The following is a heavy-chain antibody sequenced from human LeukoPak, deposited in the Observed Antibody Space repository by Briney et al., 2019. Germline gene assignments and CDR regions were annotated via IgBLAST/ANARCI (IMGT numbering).Heavy chain of an antibody. Sequence: GSLRLSCAASGFMFSSNWMSWVRQAPGKGLEWVSTISGGGGSTYYADSVKGRFTISRDNSKNTLYLQVNSLRAEDTAVYYCAKGGKWDVTPFDYWGQGTLVTVSS. V-gene: IGHV3-23*01. J-gene: IGHJ4*02. D-gene: IGHD1-26*01. CDR1: GFMFSSNW. CDR2: ISGGGGST. CDR3: AKGGKWDVTPFDY.